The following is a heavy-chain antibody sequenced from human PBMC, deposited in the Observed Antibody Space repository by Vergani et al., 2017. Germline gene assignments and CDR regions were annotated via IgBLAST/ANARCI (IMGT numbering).Heavy chain of an antibody. J-gene: IGHJ3*02. D-gene: IGHD4-17*01. CDR3: ARAITVTTMGDAFDI. Sequence: QVQLQQWGAGLLKPSETLSLTCAVYGGSFSGYYWSWIRQPPGKGLEWIGEINHSGSTNYNPSLKSRVTISVDTSKNQFSLKLSSVTAADTAVYYCARAITVTTMGDAFDIWGQGTMVTVSS. V-gene: IGHV4-34*01. CDR2: INHSGST. CDR1: GGSFSGYY.